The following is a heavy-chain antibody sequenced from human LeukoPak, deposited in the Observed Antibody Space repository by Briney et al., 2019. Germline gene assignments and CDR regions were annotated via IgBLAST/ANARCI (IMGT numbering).Heavy chain of an antibody. CDR3: ARGRYDTAGKYYYYMDV. Sequence: GASVKVSCKASGYTFTSYYMHWVRQAPGQGLEWMGIINPSGGSTSYAQKFQGRVTMTRDTSTSTVYMELSSLRSEDTAVYYCARGRYDTAGKYYYYMDVWGKGTTVTVSS. CDR2: INPSGGST. J-gene: IGHJ6*03. V-gene: IGHV1-46*01. CDR1: GYTFTSYY. D-gene: IGHD5-18*01.